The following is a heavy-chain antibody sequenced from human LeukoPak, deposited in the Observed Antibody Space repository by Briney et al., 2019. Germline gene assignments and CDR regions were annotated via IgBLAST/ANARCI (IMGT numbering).Heavy chain of an antibody. D-gene: IGHD2-15*01. CDR1: GFTFRSYW. V-gene: IGHV3-7*03. CDR2: IKQDGSEK. CDR3: ARQHCSGGDCYFFD. J-gene: IGHJ4*02. Sequence: GGSLRLSCAASGFTFRSYWMSWVRQAPGKGLEWVANIKQDGSEKYYVDSVKGRFTISRDNAKNSLYLQMNSLGAEDTAVYYCARQHCSGGDCYFFDWGQGTLVTVSS.